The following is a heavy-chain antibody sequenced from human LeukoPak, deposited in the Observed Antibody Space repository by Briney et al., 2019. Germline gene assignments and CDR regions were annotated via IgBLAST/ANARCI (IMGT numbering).Heavy chain of an antibody. D-gene: IGHD5-12*01. J-gene: IGHJ4*02. CDR2: ISHDGSNT. CDR1: GFTFSRSA. Sequence: GGSLRLSCAASGFTFSRSAVHWVRQAPGKGLEWVAVISHDGSNTDYTDSVRGRFTISRDNSKNTLYLQMNSLRAEDTAVYYCAKEMKPWMHFDYWGQGTLVTVSS. CDR3: AKEMKPWMHFDY. V-gene: IGHV3-30*18.